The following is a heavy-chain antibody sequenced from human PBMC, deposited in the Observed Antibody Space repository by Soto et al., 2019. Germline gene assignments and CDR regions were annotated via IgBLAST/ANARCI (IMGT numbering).Heavy chain of an antibody. CDR1: GFTFSSYA. D-gene: IGHD3-22*01. J-gene: IGHJ4*02. CDR2: ISGSGGST. V-gene: IGHV3-23*01. CDR3: AKDLQGYYYDSSGLNY. Sequence: EVQLLESGGGLVQSGGSLRLSCAASGFTFSSYAMSWVRQAPGKGLEWVSAISGSGGSTYYADSVKGRFTISRDNSKNTLYLQMNSLRAEDTAVYYCAKDLQGYYYDSSGLNYWGQGTLVTVSS.